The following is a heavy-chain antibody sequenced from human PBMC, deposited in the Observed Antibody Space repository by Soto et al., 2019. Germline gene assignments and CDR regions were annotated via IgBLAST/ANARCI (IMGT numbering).Heavy chain of an antibody. CDR2: INHSGST. CDR1: GGSFSGYS. V-gene: IGHV4-34*01. D-gene: IGHD5-18*01. Sequence: SETLSLTCAVYGGSFSGYSWSWIRQPPGKGLEWIGEINHSGSTNYNPSLKSRVTISIDTSKDQFSLKLSSVTAADTAVYYCARGGRGYSFGHIDYWGQGTLVT. J-gene: IGHJ4*02. CDR3: ARGGRGYSFGHIDY.